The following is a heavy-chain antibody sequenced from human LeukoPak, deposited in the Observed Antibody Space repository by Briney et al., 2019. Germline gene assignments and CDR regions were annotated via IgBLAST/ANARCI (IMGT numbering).Heavy chain of an antibody. J-gene: IGHJ4*02. CDR3: AKMGLKQWPYNYFDY. Sequence: GGSLRLSCAASGFPFSSYSMNWGRQAPGKGLEWGSSISSSSSYIYYADSVKGRFTISRDNAKNSLYLQMNSLRAEDTAVYYCAKMGLKQWPYNYFDYWGQGTLVTVSS. CDR2: ISSSSSYI. CDR1: GFPFSSYS. D-gene: IGHD6-19*01. V-gene: IGHV3-21*01.